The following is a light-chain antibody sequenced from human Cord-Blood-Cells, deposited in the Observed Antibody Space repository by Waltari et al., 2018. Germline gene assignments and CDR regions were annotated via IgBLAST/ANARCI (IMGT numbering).Light chain of an antibody. Sequence: VLPQSPATLSLSPGERATLPCRASQSVSSYLAWYQQKPGQAPRLLIYDASNRATGIPARFSGSGSGTDFTLTISSLEPEDFAVYYCQQRSNWVTFGGGTKVEIK. CDR2: DAS. V-gene: IGKV3-11*01. CDR1: QSVSSY. CDR3: QQRSNWVT. J-gene: IGKJ4*01.